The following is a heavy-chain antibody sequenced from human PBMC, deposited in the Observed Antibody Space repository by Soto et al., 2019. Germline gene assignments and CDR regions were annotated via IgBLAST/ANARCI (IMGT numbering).Heavy chain of an antibody. CDR1: GGSISSGGYY. V-gene: IGHV4-31*03. Sequence: SETLSLTCTVSGGSISSGGYYWSWIRQHPGKGLEWTGYIYYSGRTYYNPSLKSRVTISVDTSKNQFSLKLSSVTAADTAVYYCARETGYCSGGSCYVDYWGQGTLVTVSS. D-gene: IGHD2-15*01. J-gene: IGHJ4*02. CDR2: IYYSGRT. CDR3: ARETGYCSGGSCYVDY.